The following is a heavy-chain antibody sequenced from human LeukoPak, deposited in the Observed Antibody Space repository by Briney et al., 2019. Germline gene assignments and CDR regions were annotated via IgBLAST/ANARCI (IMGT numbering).Heavy chain of an antibody. V-gene: IGHV4-34*01. CDR2: INHSGST. J-gene: IGHJ4*02. CDR1: GGSFSGYY. D-gene: IGHD2-2*01. CDR3: AREAYRGQLLLFDY. Sequence: SETLSLTCAVYGGSFSGYYWSWIRQPPGKGLEWIGEINHSGSTNYNPSLKSRVTISVDTSKNQFSLKLSSVTAADTAVYYCAREAYRGQLLLFDYWGQGTLVTVSS.